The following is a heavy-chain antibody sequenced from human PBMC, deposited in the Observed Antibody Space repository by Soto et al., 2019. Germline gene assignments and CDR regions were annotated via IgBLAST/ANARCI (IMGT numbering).Heavy chain of an antibody. CDR3: ATYYCAREGSSGWPFDY. CDR2: INPSGGGT. V-gene: IGHV1-46*01. J-gene: IGHJ4*02. D-gene: IGHD6-19*01. CDR1: GFTFTSYC. Sequence: VQLVQSGAEVKKPGASVKVSCKTSGFTFTSYCMHWVRQAPGQGLEWMGIINPSGGGTSYAQKFQGRVTMTRDTSTSTAYMEMSSLRYEDTAMYYCATYYCAREGSSGWPFDYWGQGTLVTVSS.